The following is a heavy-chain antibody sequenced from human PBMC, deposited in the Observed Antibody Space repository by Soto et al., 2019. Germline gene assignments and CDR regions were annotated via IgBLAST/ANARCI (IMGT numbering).Heavy chain of an antibody. CDR1: GFTFSSYW. J-gene: IGHJ4*02. V-gene: IGHV3-7*01. CDR2: IKQDGSEK. D-gene: IGHD3-3*01. Sequence: PGGSLRLSCAASGFTFSSYWMSWVRQAPGKGLEWVANIKQDGSEKYYVDSVKGRFTISRDNAKSSLYLQMNSLRAEDTAVYYCARFNSYDFWSGYYTEEYYFDYWGQGTLVTVSS. CDR3: ARFNSYDFWSGYYTEEYYFDY.